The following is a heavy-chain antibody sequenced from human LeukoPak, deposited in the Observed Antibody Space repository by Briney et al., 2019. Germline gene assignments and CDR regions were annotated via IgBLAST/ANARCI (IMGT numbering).Heavy chain of an antibody. V-gene: IGHV4-34*01. CDR2: MNDSGST. D-gene: IGHD2-8*02. Sequence: PSETLSLTCDVYRGSFSGYFWSWIRQTPGKGLEWLGEMNDSGSTNYNPSLKSRVTISVAVSKNQYSLRLTSVTAADTAVYYRAREGFVESTGWRGAFDVWGQGTMVTVSS. CDR3: AREGFVESTGWRGAFDV. J-gene: IGHJ3*01. CDR1: RGSFSGYF.